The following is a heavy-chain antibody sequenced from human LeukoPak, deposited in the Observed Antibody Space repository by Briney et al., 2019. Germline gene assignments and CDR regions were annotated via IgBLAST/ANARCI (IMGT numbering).Heavy chain of an antibody. CDR1: GDSISSDDYY. Sequence: SETLSLTCTVPGDSISSDDYYWSWIRQPAGKGLEWIGRFAASGNSNYNPSLKSRLTISVDTSKNQFSLKLTSVTAADMAVYFCARQFLVGPTFHAFDLWGQGTWVTVSS. CDR2: FAASGNS. CDR3: ARQFLVGPTFHAFDL. J-gene: IGHJ3*01. D-gene: IGHD1-26*01. V-gene: IGHV4-61*02.